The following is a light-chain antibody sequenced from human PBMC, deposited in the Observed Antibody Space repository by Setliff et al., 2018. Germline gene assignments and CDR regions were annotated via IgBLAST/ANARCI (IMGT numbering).Light chain of an antibody. CDR1: SSDVGGYNY. CDR2: DVS. CDR3: SSYTSSSTFV. Sequence: QSALTQPASVSGSPGQSITISCTGTSSDVGGYNYVSWYQQHPGKAPKLMIYDVSKRPSGVSNRFSGSKSGNTASLTISGLQAEDEADYYCSSYTSSSTFVFGTGTKVTLL. J-gene: IGLJ1*01. V-gene: IGLV2-14*01.